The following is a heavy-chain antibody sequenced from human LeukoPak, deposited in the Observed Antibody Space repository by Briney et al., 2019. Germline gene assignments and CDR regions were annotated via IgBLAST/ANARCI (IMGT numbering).Heavy chain of an antibody. Sequence: GGSLRLSCAASGFTFDDYAMHWVRQAPGKGLEWVSGISWNSGSIGYADSVKGRFTISRDNAKNSLYLQMNSLRAEDTALYHCAKGVLRGYTYGLDYWGQGTLVTVSS. CDR2: ISWNSGSI. CDR3: AKGVLRGYTYGLDY. D-gene: IGHD5-18*01. CDR1: GFTFDDYA. J-gene: IGHJ4*02. V-gene: IGHV3-9*01.